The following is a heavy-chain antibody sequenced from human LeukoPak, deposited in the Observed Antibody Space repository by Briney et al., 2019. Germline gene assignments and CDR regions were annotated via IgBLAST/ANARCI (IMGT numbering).Heavy chain of an antibody. D-gene: IGHD3-10*01. CDR3: ARAYGSGSYSPPGY. V-gene: IGHV1-8*01. CDR1: GYTFTSYD. CDR2: MNPNSGNT. J-gene: IGHJ4*02. Sequence: ASVKVSCKASGYTFTSYDINWVRQATGQGLEWMGWMNPNSGNTGYAQEFQGRVTMTRNTSISTAYMELSSLRSEDTAVYYCARAYGSGSYSPPGYWGQGTLVTVSS.